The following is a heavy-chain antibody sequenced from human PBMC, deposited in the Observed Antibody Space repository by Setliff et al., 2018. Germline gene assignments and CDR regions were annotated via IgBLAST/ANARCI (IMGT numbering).Heavy chain of an antibody. J-gene: IGHJ4*02. CDR2: IYYSGNT. V-gene: IGHV4-39*07. CDR1: GGSIPSSSYY. Sequence: PSETLSLTCTVAGGSIPSSSYYWGLIRQPPGKGLEWIWSIYYSGNTFYNTSLKSRVTMSVDTSQNHFSLKLCSVTAADTAVYYCATLRTSTHFDNWGQGTMVTVSS. CDR3: ATLRTSTHFDN. D-gene: IGHD2-2*01.